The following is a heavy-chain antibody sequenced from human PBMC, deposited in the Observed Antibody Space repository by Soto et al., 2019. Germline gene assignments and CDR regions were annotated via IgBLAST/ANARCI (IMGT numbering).Heavy chain of an antibody. V-gene: IGHV4-59*08. Sequence: SETLSLTCTVSGGSISSYYWSWIRQPPGKGLEWIGYIYYSGSTNYNPSLKSRVTISVDTSKNQFSLKLSSVTAADTAVYYCARHLVGATLKNYYGMDVWGQGTTVTVSS. CDR1: GGSISSYY. CDR2: IYYSGST. D-gene: IGHD1-26*01. CDR3: ARHLVGATLKNYYGMDV. J-gene: IGHJ6*02.